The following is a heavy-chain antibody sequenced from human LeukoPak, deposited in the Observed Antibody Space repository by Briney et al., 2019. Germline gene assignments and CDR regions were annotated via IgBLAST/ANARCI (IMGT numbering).Heavy chain of an antibody. CDR1: GYTLTELS. Sequence: AASVKVSCKVSGYTLTELSMHWVRQAPGKGLEWMGGFDPEDGETIYAQKFQGRVTMTEDTSTDTAYMELSSLRSEDTAVYYCATGGLLVAATPSAFDIWGQGTMVTVSS. V-gene: IGHV1-24*01. CDR3: ATGGLLVAATPSAFDI. CDR2: FDPEDGET. J-gene: IGHJ3*02. D-gene: IGHD2-15*01.